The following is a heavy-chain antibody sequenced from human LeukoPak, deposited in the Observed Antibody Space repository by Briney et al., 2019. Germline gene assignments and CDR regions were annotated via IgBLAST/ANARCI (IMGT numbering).Heavy chain of an antibody. CDR2: ISDSGGST. J-gene: IGHJ5*02. CDR1: GFTFSSYG. CDR3: AKTMGGCSYGDWFDP. V-gene: IGHV3-23*01. Sequence: GGSLRLSCAASGFTFSSYGMSWVRQAPGKGLEWVSTISDSGGSTYYADSVKGRFTISRDNSKNTLYLQMNSLRAEDTAVYYCAKTMGGCSYGDWFDPWGQGTLVTVSS. D-gene: IGHD5-18*01.